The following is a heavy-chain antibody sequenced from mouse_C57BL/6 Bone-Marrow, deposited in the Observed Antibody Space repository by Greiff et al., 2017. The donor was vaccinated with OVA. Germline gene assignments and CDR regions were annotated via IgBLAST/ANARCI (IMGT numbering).Heavy chain of an antibody. CDR2: IYPRSGNT. J-gene: IGHJ1*03. D-gene: IGHD2-2*01. CDR1: GYTFTSYG. V-gene: IGHV1-81*01. CDR3: ARERIYYGYDGYFDV. Sequence: QVQLQQSGAELARPGASVKLSCKASGYTFTSYGISWVKQRTGQGLEWIGEIYPRSGNTYYNEKFKGKATLTADKSSSTAYMELRSLTSEDSAVXFCARERIYYGYDGYFDVWGTGTTVTVSS.